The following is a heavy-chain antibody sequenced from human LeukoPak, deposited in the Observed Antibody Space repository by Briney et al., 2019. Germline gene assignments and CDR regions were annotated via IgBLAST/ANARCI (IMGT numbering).Heavy chain of an antibody. J-gene: IGHJ6*02. CDR3: ARDWLQLASNYYYYGMDV. CDR2: IIPILGIA. CDR1: GGTFSSYA. D-gene: IGHD5-24*01. V-gene: IGHV1-69*04. Sequence: GASVKVSCKASGGTFSSYAISWVRQAPGQGLEWMGRIIPILGIANYAQKSQGRVTITADKSTSTAYMELSSLRSEDTAVYYCARDWLQLASNYYYYGMDVWGQGTTVTVSS.